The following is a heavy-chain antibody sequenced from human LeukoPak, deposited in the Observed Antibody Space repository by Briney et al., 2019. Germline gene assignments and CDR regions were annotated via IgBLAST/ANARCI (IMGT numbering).Heavy chain of an antibody. V-gene: IGHV3-48*04. Sequence: PGGSLRLSCAASGFTFSSYSMNWVRQAPGKGLEGVSYISSSSSTIYYADSVKGRFTISRDNAKNSLYLQMNSLRAEDTAVYYCARGPSLRYYDILTGYPYRPFLFDYWGQGTLVTVSS. CDR3: ARGPSLRYYDILTGYPYRPFLFDY. J-gene: IGHJ4*02. CDR1: GFTFSSYS. CDR2: ISSSSSTI. D-gene: IGHD3-9*01.